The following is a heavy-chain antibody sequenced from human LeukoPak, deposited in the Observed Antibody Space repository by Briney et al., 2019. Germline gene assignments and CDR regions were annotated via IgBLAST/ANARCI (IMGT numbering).Heavy chain of an antibody. Sequence: PGGSLRLSCAASGFTFRTYAMSWVRQAPGKGLEWVSAISGSGGNTYCADSVQGRFTISRDNSKNTLYLQMNSLSAEDSAMYYCAKDFISGDGKWEVDYWGQGTLVTVSS. CDR3: AKDFISGDGKWEVDY. CDR1: GFTFRTYA. D-gene: IGHD7-27*01. V-gene: IGHV3-23*01. CDR2: ISGSGGNT. J-gene: IGHJ4*02.